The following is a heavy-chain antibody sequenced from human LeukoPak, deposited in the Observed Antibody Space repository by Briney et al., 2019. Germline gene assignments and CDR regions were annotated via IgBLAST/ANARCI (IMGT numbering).Heavy chain of an antibody. CDR3: ARANFLYCSSSTCLFDY. J-gene: IGHJ4*02. D-gene: IGHD2-2*01. CDR2: INPNDGDT. CDR1: GYTFTDYY. V-gene: IGHV1-2*02. Sequence: EASVKVSCKASGYTFTDYYMHWVQQAPGQGFEWMGWINPNDGDTNYAQKFQGRVTMTRDTSISTAHMEVSRLRSDDTAVYYCARANFLYCSSSTCLFDYWGQGTLVTVSS.